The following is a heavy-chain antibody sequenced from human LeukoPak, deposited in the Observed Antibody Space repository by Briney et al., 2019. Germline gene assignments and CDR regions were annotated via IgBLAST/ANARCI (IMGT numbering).Heavy chain of an antibody. D-gene: IGHD4-17*01. CDR3: ALTTVTTYGLFDP. CDR2: IKQDGSEK. J-gene: IGHJ5*02. Sequence: GGSLRLSCAASGFTFSSYWMSWVRQAPGKGLEWVANIKQDGSEKYYVDSVKGRFTISRDNAKNSLYLQMNSLRAEDTAMYYCALTTVTTYGLFDPWGQGTLVTVSS. V-gene: IGHV3-7*03. CDR1: GFTFSSYW.